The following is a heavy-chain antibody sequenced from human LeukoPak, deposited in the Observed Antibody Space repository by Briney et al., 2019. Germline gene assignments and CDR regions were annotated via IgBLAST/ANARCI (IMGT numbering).Heavy chain of an antibody. V-gene: IGHV4-59*01. CDR2: IYYSGST. Sequence: SETLSLTCTVSRGSISDYYWSWIRQPPGEGLEWIGYIYYSGSTNYNPSLKSRVTISLDTSKNQFSLNLNSVTAADTAAYYCARELKVGNTGYYFDYWGQGTLVTASS. CDR1: RGSISDYY. D-gene: IGHD2/OR15-2a*01. CDR3: ARELKVGNTGYYFDY. J-gene: IGHJ4*02.